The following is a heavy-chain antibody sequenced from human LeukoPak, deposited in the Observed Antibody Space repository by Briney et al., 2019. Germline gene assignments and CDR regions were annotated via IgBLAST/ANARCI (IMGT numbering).Heavy chain of an antibody. V-gene: IGHV3-53*01. CDR1: GFTVSSSY. J-gene: IGHJ4*02. Sequence: GGSLRLSCAASGFTVSSSYMYWVRLAPGKGLEWVSFLYRGDSAIYAESVRGRFTISRDNSKNTLYLLMNSLIPEDTAVYYCAREVVSTPSYFDSWGQGTLVTVSS. CDR3: AREVVSTPSYFDS. CDR2: LYRGDSA. D-gene: IGHD2-15*01.